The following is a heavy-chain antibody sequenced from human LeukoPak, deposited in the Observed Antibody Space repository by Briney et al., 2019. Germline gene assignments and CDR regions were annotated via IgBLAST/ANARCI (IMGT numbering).Heavy chain of an antibody. CDR3: ARRSEDIVVVPAARRILDY. Sequence: SETLSLTCAVYGGSFSGYYWSWIRQPPGKGLEWIGEINHSGSTNYNPSLKSRVTISVDTSKNQFSLKLSSVTAADTAVYYCARRSEDIVVVPAARRILDYWGQGTLVTDSS. V-gene: IGHV4-34*01. CDR1: GGSFSGYY. CDR2: INHSGST. J-gene: IGHJ4*02. D-gene: IGHD2-2*01.